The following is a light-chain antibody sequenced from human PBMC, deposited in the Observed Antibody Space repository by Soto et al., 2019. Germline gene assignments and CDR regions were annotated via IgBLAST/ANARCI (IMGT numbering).Light chain of an antibody. CDR3: QSYHSSLVV. CDR1: SGSIASYY. J-gene: IGLJ3*02. V-gene: IGLV6-57*01. Sequence: NFMLTQPHSVSESPGKTVTISCTRSSGSIASYYVQWYQQRPGSSPTIVIYEDNQRPSGVPDRFSGSVDGSSNSASLTISGLKTEDEADYYCQSYHSSLVVFGVGTKLTVL. CDR2: EDN.